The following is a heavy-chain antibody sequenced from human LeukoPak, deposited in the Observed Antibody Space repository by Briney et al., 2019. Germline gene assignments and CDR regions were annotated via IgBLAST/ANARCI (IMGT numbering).Heavy chain of an antibody. CDR2: VNHSGST. D-gene: IGHD1-1*01. Sequence: SETLSLTCTVSGGSISSYYWSWIRQPPGKGLEWIGEVNHSGSTNYNPSLKSRVTISVDTSKNQFSLKLSSVTAADTAVYYCARVAAQLELWGQGTLVTVSS. CDR3: ARVAAQLEL. J-gene: IGHJ4*02. CDR1: GGSISSYY. V-gene: IGHV4-34*01.